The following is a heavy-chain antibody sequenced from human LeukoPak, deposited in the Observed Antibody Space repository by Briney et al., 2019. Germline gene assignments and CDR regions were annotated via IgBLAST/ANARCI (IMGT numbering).Heavy chain of an antibody. CDR2: IYYSGST. CDR3: ARGPTIVVAVAAIWFDL. D-gene: IGHD2-15*01. CDR1: GGSISSGDYY. J-gene: IGHJ5*02. Sequence: SQTLSLTCTVSGGSISSGDYYWSWIRQPPGKGLEWIGYIYYSGSTYYNPSLKSRVTISVDTSKNQFSLKLSSVTAADTAVYYCARGPTIVVAVAAIWFDLWGQGTLVTVSS. V-gene: IGHV4-30-4*01.